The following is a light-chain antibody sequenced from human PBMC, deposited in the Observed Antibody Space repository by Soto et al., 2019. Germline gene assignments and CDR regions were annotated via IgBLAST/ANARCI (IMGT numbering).Light chain of an antibody. CDR2: EVN. CDR3: SSYTSSSTYV. CDR1: SSDVGGYNY. V-gene: IGLV2-14*01. J-gene: IGLJ1*01. Sequence: QSALTQPASVAGSPGQPITISCTGTSSDVGGYNYVSWYQQHPGKAPKVMIYEVNYRPSGVSNRFSGSKSGNTASLTISGLQTEDEADYYCSSYTSSSTYVFGTGTKVTVL.